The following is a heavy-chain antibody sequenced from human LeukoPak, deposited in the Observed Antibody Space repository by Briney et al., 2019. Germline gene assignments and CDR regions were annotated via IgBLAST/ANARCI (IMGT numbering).Heavy chain of an antibody. CDR2: INHSGST. CDR1: GGSFSGYY. Sequence: SETLSLTCAVYGGSFSGYYWSWIRQPPGKVLEWIGEINHSGSTNYNPSLKSRVTISVDTSKNQFSLKLSSVTAADTAVYYCAREENIAVAGIDIWGQGTMVTVSS. D-gene: IGHD6-19*01. J-gene: IGHJ3*02. CDR3: AREENIAVAGIDI. V-gene: IGHV4-34*01.